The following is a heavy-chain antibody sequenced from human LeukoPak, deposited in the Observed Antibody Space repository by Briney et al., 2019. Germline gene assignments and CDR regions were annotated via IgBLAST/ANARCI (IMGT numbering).Heavy chain of an antibody. V-gene: IGHV3-23*01. CDR2: ISGSGGST. CDR3: AKGLIQLWLRLY. CDR1: GFTFSSYA. D-gene: IGHD5-18*01. J-gene: IGHJ4*02. Sequence: TGGSLRLSCAASGFTFSSYAMSWVRQAPGKGLEWVSAISGSGGSTYYADSVKGRFTISRDNSKNTLYLQMNSLRAEDTAVYYCAKGLIQLWLRLYWGQGTLVTVSS.